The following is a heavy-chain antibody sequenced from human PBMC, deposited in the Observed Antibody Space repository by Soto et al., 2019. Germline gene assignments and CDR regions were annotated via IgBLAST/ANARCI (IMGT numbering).Heavy chain of an antibody. CDR2: IYYSGST. J-gene: IGHJ5*02. CDR3: ARLEGYYGSGSNWFDP. Sequence: SETLSLTCTVSGGSISSSSYYWGWIRQPPGKGLEWIGSIYYSGSTYYNPSLKSRVTISVDTSKNQFSLKLSSVTAADTAVYYCARLEGYYGSGSNWFDPWGQGTLVTVSS. CDR1: GGSISSSSYY. V-gene: IGHV4-39*01. D-gene: IGHD3-10*01.